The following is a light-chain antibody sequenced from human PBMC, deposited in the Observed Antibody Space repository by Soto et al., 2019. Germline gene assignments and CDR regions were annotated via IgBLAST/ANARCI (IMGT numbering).Light chain of an antibody. CDR3: QQYSNSLST. CDR2: DVS. J-gene: IGKJ1*01. Sequence: EIVLTQSPATLSLSPGDRATLSCRASQSVTSSLAWFQQKPGQAPRLLIYDVSRRATAIPARFSGSRSGPEFTLTINSLEPEDFAVYYCQQYSNSLSTFGQGTKVDIK. V-gene: IGKV3-11*01. CDR1: QSVTSS.